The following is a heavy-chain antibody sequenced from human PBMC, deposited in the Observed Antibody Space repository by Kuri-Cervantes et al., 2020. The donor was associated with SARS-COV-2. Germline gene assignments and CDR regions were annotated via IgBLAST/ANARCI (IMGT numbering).Heavy chain of an antibody. Sequence: SETLSLTCTVSGGSFSGYYWSWIRQPPGKGLEWIGEINHSGSTNYNPSLKSRVTISVDTSKNQFSLKLSSVTAADTAVYYCARDGILWFGELFGDAFVIWGQGTMVTVSS. J-gene: IGHJ3*02. CDR1: GGSFSGYY. V-gene: IGHV4-34*01. CDR2: INHSGST. CDR3: ARDGILWFGELFGDAFVI. D-gene: IGHD3-10*01.